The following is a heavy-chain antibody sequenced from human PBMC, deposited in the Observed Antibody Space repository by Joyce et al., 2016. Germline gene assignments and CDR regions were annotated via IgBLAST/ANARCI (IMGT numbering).Heavy chain of an antibody. CDR1: GGTFKSQV. CDR3: VTVDFIAIVGKFDY. D-gene: IGHD2/OR15-2a*01. CDR2: LMPALDSP. Sequence: VQVTQSGTEVKKPGPSVKVSCETSGGTFKSQVFNWVRQGPGQALELMGGLMPALDSPNSPQRLQGRVTITADESTRTGFMELNGLTSDDTDIYYCVTVDFIAIVGKFDYWGPGTLVTVSS. V-gene: IGHV1-69*01. J-gene: IGHJ4*02.